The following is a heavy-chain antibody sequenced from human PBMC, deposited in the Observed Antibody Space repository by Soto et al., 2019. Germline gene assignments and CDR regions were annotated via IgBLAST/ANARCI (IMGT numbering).Heavy chain of an antibody. CDR2: IYTSGST. V-gene: IGHV4-4*07. Sequence: SETLSLTCTVSGGSISSYYWSWIRQPAGKGLEWIGRIYTSGSTNYNPSLKSRVTMSVDTSKNQFSLKLSSVTAADTAVYYCAIEYSSSWYGAFDIWGQGTMVTVSS. CDR1: GGSISSYY. D-gene: IGHD6-13*01. J-gene: IGHJ3*02. CDR3: AIEYSSSWYGAFDI.